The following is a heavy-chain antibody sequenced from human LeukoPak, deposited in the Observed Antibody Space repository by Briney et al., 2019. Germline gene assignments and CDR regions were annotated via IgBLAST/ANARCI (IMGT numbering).Heavy chain of an antibody. CDR3: ARSSGGSSSQYYYYYYGMDV. Sequence: SQTLSLTCTVSGGSISSGDYYWSWIRQPPGKGLEWIGYIYYGGSTYYNPSLKSRVTISVDTSKNQFSLKLSSVTAADTAVYYCARSSGGSSSQYYYYYYGMDVWGQGTTVTVSS. CDR2: IYYGGST. J-gene: IGHJ6*02. D-gene: IGHD6-13*01. CDR1: GGSISSGDYY. V-gene: IGHV4-30-4*01.